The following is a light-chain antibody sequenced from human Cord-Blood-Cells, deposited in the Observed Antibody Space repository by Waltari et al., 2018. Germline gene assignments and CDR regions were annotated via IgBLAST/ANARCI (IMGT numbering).Light chain of an antibody. J-gene: IGKJ1*01. CDR2: AAS. CDR1: QSISSY. V-gene: IGKV1-39*01. Sequence: DIQMTQSPSSLSASVGDRVTITCRASQSISSYLNWYQQKPGKAPKLLIYAASSLQRGVPSRFSVSGSGTDFTLTISSLQPEEFATYYCQQSYSTPRTFGQGTKVETK. CDR3: QQSYSTPRT.